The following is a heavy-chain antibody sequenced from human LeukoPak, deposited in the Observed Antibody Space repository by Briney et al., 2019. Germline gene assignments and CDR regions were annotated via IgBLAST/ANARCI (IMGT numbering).Heavy chain of an antibody. CDR2: IWYDARTQ. V-gene: IGHV3-33*01. D-gene: IGHD3-9*01. CDR3: ARGLRYFDWSQNWFDP. Sequence: GRSLRLSCAASGFTFSSYGVHWGRQAPGKGLEWVSVIWYDARTQYYADSVKGRFTISRDNSKNMLYLQMNSLRAEDTAVYYCARGLRYFDWSQNWFDPWGQGTLVTVSS. J-gene: IGHJ5*02. CDR1: GFTFSSYG.